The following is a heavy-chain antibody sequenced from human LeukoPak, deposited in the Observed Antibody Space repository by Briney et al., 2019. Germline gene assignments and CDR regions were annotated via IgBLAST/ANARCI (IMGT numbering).Heavy chain of an antibody. CDR1: GYTFTSYD. CDR3: ARDRSILIWFGESLYPVDY. J-gene: IGHJ4*02. Sequence: GASVKVSCKASGYTFTSYDISWVRQATGQGLEWMGWMNPNSGNTGYAQKFLGRVTMTRNTSISTAYMELSSLRSDDTAVYYCARDRSILIWFGESLYPVDYWGQGTLVTVSS. V-gene: IGHV1-8*01. D-gene: IGHD3-10*01. CDR2: MNPNSGNT.